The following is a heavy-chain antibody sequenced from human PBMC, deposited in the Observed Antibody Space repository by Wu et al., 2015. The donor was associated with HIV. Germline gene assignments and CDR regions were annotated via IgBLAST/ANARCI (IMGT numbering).Heavy chain of an antibody. J-gene: IGHJ4*02. CDR1: GGTFSSYG. V-gene: IGHV1-69*13. Sequence: QVQLVQSGAEVKKPGSSVKVSCKASGGTFSSYGISWVRQAPGEGLEWMGGIIPIFGTANYAQKFQGRVTITADESTSTAYMELSSLRSEDTAVYYCARTPLLWFGELSYWGQGTLVTVSS. CDR3: ARTPLLWFGELSY. D-gene: IGHD3-10*01. CDR2: IIPIFGTA.